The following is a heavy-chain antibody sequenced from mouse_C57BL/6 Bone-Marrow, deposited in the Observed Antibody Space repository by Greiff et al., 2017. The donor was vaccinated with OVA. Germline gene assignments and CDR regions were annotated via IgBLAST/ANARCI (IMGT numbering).Heavy chain of an antibody. V-gene: IGHV5-6*01. J-gene: IGHJ2*01. CDR3: ARRLLDY. D-gene: IGHD1-1*01. Sequence: EVQLQQSGADLAKPGASLKLSCAASGFTFTSYGMSWVRQTPDQRLEWVATISSGGSYTYYPDSVKGRFTISRDNAKNTLYLQMSSQKSEDTAMYYCARRLLDYWGQGTTLTVSS. CDR1: GFTFTSYG. CDR2: ISSGGSYT.